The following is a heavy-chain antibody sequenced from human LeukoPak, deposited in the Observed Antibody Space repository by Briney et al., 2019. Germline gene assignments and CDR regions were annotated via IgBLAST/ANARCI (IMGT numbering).Heavy chain of an antibody. D-gene: IGHD3-16*01. CDR3: ATSSGFYVGDY. CDR1: GFTVSSNY. CDR2: IYSGGSI. Sequence: GGSLRLSCAASGFTVSSNYMSWVRQAPGKGLEWVSVIYSGGSIYCADSVKGRFTISRDNSKNTLYLQMNSLRAEDTAVYYCATSSGFYVGDYWGQGTLVTVSS. V-gene: IGHV3-53*01. J-gene: IGHJ4*02.